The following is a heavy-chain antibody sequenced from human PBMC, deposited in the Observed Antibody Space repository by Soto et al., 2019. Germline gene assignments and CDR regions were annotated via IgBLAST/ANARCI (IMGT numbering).Heavy chain of an antibody. J-gene: IGHJ6*02. CDR2: ISYDGSNK. V-gene: IGHV3-30*04. CDR3: ARELILGSLSVYYYHGVDV. Sequence: PGGSLRLSCAASGFTFSSYAMHWVRQAPGKGLEWVAVISYDGSNKHFADSVKGRFTVSRDNSNDTFYLQMDSLRAEDTAVYYCARELILGSLSVYYYHGVDVWGQGTTVTVSS. CDR1: GFTFSSYA. D-gene: IGHD3-9*01.